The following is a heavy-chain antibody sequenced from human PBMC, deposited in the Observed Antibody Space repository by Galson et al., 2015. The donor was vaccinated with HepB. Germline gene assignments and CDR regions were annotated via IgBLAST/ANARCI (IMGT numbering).Heavy chain of an antibody. CDR3: AITLGIAVAGKNFDY. V-gene: IGHV1-3*01. D-gene: IGHD6-19*01. J-gene: IGHJ4*02. CDR1: GYTFTSYA. CDR2: INAGNGNT. Sequence: SVKVSCKASGYTFTSYAMHWVRQAPGQRLEWMGWINAGNGNTKYSQKFQGRVTITRDTSASTAYMELSSLRSEDTAVYYCAITLGIAVAGKNFDYWGQGTLVTVSP.